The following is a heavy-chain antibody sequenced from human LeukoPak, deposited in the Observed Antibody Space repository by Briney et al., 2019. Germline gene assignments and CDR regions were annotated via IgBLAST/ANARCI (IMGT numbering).Heavy chain of an antibody. CDR2: INHSGST. D-gene: IGHD1-26*01. CDR3: ARDFEATTDFYYYYYMDV. V-gene: IGHV4-34*01. CDR1: GGSFSGYY. J-gene: IGHJ6*03. Sequence: PSETLSLTCAVYGGSFSGYYWSWIRQPPGKGLEWIGEINHSGSTNYNPSLKSRVTMSVDTSKNQFSLKLSSVTAADTAVYYCARDFEATTDFYYYYYMDVWGKGTTVTVSS.